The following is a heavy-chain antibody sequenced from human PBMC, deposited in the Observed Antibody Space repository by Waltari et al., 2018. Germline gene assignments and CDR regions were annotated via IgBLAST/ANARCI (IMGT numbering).Heavy chain of an antibody. CDR3: ARRARAGSGVYYFDS. V-gene: IGHV4-39*01. Sequence: QLQLQESGPGLVKPSETLSLTCTVSGGPISSSSHYWGWIHQPPGKGLEWIGSINYIGNTYNNPSLKSRVTISVDTSKNQFSLKMNSVTATDTAVYYCARRARAGSGVYYFDSWGQGTLVTVSS. J-gene: IGHJ4*02. CDR1: GGPISSSSHY. CDR2: INYIGNT. D-gene: IGHD3-3*01.